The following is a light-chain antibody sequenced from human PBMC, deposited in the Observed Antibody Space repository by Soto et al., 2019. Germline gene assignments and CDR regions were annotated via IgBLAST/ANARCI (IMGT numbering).Light chain of an antibody. J-gene: IGLJ1*01. CDR2: DVS. Sequence: QSALTQPASVSGSPGQSITISCTGNRSDVGGYNYVSWYQHHPGKAPKLLIYDVSNGTSGNSNRFSGSKSDNTASLTISGLHPEDEADYYCSSYTTSNTRQIVFGTGTKVTVL. CDR3: SSYTTSNTRQIV. CDR1: RSDVGGYNY. V-gene: IGLV2-14*03.